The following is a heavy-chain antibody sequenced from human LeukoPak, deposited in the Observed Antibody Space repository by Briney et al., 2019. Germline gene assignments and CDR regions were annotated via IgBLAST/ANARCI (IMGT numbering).Heavy chain of an antibody. Sequence: SETLSLTCAVSGGSISSSNWWSWVRQPPGKGLEWIGEIYHSGSTNYNPSLKSRVTISVDKSKNQFSLKLSSVTAADTAVYYCARVDSMVRGPIGYWGQGTLVTVSS. CDR2: IYHSGST. CDR3: ARVDSMVRGPIGY. D-gene: IGHD3-10*01. J-gene: IGHJ4*02. CDR1: GGSISSSNW. V-gene: IGHV4-4*02.